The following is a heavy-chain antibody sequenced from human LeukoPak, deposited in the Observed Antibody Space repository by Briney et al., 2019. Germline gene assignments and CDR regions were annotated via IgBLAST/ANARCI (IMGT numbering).Heavy chain of an antibody. CDR2: ISYDGSNK. CDR3: AKDGGGLRYFDWLLFGMDV. Sequence: QPGRSLRLSCAASGFTFSSYGMHWVRQAPGKGLEGVAVISYDGSNKYDADSVKGRFTISRDNSKTTLYLQMNSLRAEDTAVYYCAKDGGGLRYFDWLLFGMDVWGQGTTVTVSS. D-gene: IGHD3-9*01. CDR1: GFTFSSYG. J-gene: IGHJ6*02. V-gene: IGHV3-30*18.